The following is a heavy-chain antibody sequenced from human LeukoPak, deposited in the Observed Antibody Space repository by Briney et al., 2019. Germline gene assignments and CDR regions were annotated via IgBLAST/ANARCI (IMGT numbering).Heavy chain of an antibody. Sequence: PSETLSLTCAVYGGSFSGYYWSWIRQPPGKGLEWIGEINHSGSTNYNPSLKSRVTMSVDTSQKQFSLRLTSVRAADTAVYYCARGRYLTTLGGAAAGFLDYWGQGTVVTVSS. CDR1: GGSFSGYY. D-gene: IGHD6-13*01. CDR3: ARGRYLTTLGGAAAGFLDY. V-gene: IGHV4-34*01. CDR2: INHSGST. J-gene: IGHJ4*02.